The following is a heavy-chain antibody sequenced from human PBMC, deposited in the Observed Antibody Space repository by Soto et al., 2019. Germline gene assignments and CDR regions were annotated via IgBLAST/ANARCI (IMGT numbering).Heavy chain of an antibody. V-gene: IGHV3-33*01. CDR3: ARDLVTAAAHYGMDV. Sequence: PRLPSAAPEFTFSRYGMHWVRQAPGKGLEWVAVIWYDGSNKYYADSVKGRFTISRDNSKNTLYLQMNSLRAEDTAVYYCARDLVTAAAHYGMDVWGQGTTVTVSS. D-gene: IGHD6-13*01. CDR2: IWYDGSNK. CDR1: EFTFSRYG. J-gene: IGHJ6*02.